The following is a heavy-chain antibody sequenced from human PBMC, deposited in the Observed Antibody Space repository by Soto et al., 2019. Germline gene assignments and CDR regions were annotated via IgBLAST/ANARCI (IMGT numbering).Heavy chain of an antibody. CDR3: ASPARGCYPDY. Sequence: QVQLQESGPGLVKPSQTLSLTCTVSGGSIRSGGYYWSWLRQHPGKGLEWIGHIFDSGTTYYKPSLKSRVTISVDPSKSHFSLRLTSVTAPDTAVDSCASPARGCYPDYWGPGTPVTVSS. V-gene: IGHV4-31*03. CDR2: IFDSGTT. J-gene: IGHJ4*02. CDR1: GGSIRSGGYY. D-gene: IGHD6-19*01.